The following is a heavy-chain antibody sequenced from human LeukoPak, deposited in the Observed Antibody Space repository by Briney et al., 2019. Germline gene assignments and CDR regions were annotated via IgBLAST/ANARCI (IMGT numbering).Heavy chain of an antibody. CDR2: IKQDGSET. CDR3: ARDRDSRWDFDL. CDR1: GFTSSTYW. J-gene: IGHJ2*01. V-gene: IGHV3-7*01. D-gene: IGHD3-22*01. Sequence: GGSLRLSCAASGFTSSTYWMSWVRQAPGKGLEWVASIKQDGSETYYVGSVKGRFTLSRDNAKNSLYLQMSSLRADDTAVYYCARDRDSRWDFDLWGRGTLVTVSS.